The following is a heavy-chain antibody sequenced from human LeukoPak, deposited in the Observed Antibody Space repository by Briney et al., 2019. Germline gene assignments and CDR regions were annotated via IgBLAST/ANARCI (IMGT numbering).Heavy chain of an antibody. CDR2: INHSGST. Sequence: PSETLSLTCAVYGGSFSGYYWSWIRQPPGKGLEWIGEINHSGSTNYNPSLKSRVTISVDTSKNQFSLKLNSVTAADTAVYYCTRDLRQKRGYSGYDGPQGGWFDPWGQGTLVTVSS. J-gene: IGHJ5*02. CDR3: TRDLRQKRGYSGYDGPQGGWFDP. CDR1: GGSFSGYY. V-gene: IGHV4-34*09. D-gene: IGHD5-12*01.